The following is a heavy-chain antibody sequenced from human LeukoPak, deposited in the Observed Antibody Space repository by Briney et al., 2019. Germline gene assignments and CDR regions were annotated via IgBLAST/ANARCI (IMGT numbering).Heavy chain of an antibody. J-gene: IGHJ3*02. CDR1: GFTFNNYA. D-gene: IGHD3-10*01. V-gene: IGHV3-23*01. CDR3: AKDRGSGGAFDI. Sequence: GGSLRLSCAASGFTFNNYAMNWVRQAPGKGLEWVSAISGSGGSTYYADSVKGRFTISRDNSKNTLYLQMNSLRAEDTAVYYCAKDRGSGGAFDIWGQGTMVTVSS. CDR2: ISGSGGST.